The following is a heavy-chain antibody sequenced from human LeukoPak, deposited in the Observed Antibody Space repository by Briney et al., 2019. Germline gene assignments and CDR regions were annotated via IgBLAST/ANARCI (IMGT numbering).Heavy chain of an antibody. D-gene: IGHD3-3*01. CDR2: LYYSGST. V-gene: IGHV4-39*01. Sequence: SETLSLTCTVGYSFIHSTTGYGGWIRQPPGKGLEWIASLYYSGSTSYNPSLKSRVTMSVDTSKNQFSLRLTVAIAADTAVYFAYLEWSRIQAAYSAQDLPGPYIWFDPWGQGTLVTVSS. CDR1: YSFIHSTTGY. CDR3: YLEWSRIQAAYSAQDLPGPYIWFDP. J-gene: IGHJ5*02.